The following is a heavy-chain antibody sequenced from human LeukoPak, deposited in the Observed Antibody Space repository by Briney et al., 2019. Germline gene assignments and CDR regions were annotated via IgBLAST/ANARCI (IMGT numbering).Heavy chain of an antibody. CDR1: GFTFSSYW. CDR2: IKQDGSEK. J-gene: IGHJ4*02. Sequence: GGSLRLSCAASGFTFSSYWMSWVRQAPGKGLEWVANIKQDGSEKYYVDSVKGRFTISRDNTKNSLYLQMNSLRAEDTDVYYCAKGPWLAYPYYFDYWGQGTLVTVSS. D-gene: IGHD6-19*01. CDR3: AKGPWLAYPYYFDY. V-gene: IGHV3-7*03.